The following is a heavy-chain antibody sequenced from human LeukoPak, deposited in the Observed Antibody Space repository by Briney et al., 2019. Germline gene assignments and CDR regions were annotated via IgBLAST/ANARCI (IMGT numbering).Heavy chain of an antibody. CDR2: IYYSGST. D-gene: IGHD1-26*01. Sequence: PSETLSLTCTVSGGSISSYYWSWIRQPPGKGLEWIGYIYYSGSTNYNPSLKSRVTISVDTSKNQFSLKLSSVTAVDTAVYYCARAPSVGATSYFDYWGQGTLVTVSS. CDR1: GGSISSYY. V-gene: IGHV4-59*01. CDR3: ARAPSVGATSYFDY. J-gene: IGHJ4*02.